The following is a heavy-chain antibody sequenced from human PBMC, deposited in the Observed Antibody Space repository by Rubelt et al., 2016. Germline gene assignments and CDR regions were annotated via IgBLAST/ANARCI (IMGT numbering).Heavy chain of an antibody. Sequence: HVRLHQWGAGLLKPSETLFLSCAVYDESFTDFQWTWIRQSPVKGLEWIGDIDHNGGVNYNPSLKGRVSISVDASKSQFFRNGTSVAEADAAVYYCARGHYPVFALPLRAAWSDRWGQGTRVTGSS. CDR3: ARGHYPVFALPLRAAWSDR. J-gene: IGHJ5*02. CDR1: DESFTDFQ. D-gene: IGHD2-15*01. CDR2: IDHNGGV. V-gene: IGHV4-34*01.